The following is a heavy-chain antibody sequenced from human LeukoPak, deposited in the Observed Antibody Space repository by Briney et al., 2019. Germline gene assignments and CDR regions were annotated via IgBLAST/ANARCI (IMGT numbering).Heavy chain of an antibody. J-gene: IGHJ4*02. D-gene: IGHD3-22*01. CDR2: ISGSGGST. V-gene: IGHV3-23*01. Sequence: SGGSLRLSCAASGFTFSSYGMHWVRQAPGKGLEWVSGISGSGGSTYYADSVKGRFTISRDNSKNTLYLQMNSLRAEDTAVYYCAKSSYYDSSGYYREYYFDYWGPGTLVTVSS. CDR3: AKSSYYDSSGYYREYYFDY. CDR1: GFTFSSYG.